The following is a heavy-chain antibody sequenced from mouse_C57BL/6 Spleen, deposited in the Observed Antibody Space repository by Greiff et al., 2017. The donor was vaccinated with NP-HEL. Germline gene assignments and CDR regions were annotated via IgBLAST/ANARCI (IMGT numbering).Heavy chain of an antibody. Sequence: QVQLKESGAELVRPGASVKLSCTASGYTFTDYYINWVKQRPGQGLEWIARIYTGSGNTYYNEKFKGKATLTAEKSSSTAYMQLSSLTSEDSAVYFCANNDGYYYAMDYWGQGTSVTVSS. J-gene: IGHJ4*01. CDR2: IYTGSGNT. CDR3: ANNDGYYYAMDY. D-gene: IGHD2-3*01. V-gene: IGHV1-76*01. CDR1: GYTFTDYY.